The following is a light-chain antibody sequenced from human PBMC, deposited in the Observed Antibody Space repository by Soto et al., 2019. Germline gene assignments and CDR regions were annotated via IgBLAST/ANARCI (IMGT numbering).Light chain of an antibody. CDR1: SSGVGGYNY. V-gene: IGLV2-14*01. J-gene: IGLJ1*01. Sequence: QSDLAQPASVSGSPGQSIAISCTGTSSGVGGYNYVSWYQQLPGKAPKLLISEVSNRPSGVSHRFSGSKSGNTASLTISGLQAEDEADYYCSSYRTGGPFVFGTGTKVTVL. CDR2: EVS. CDR3: SSYRTGGPFV.